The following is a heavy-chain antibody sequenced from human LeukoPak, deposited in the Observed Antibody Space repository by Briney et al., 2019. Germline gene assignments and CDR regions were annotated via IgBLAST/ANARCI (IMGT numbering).Heavy chain of an antibody. Sequence: GGSLTLSCAASGFSFSSYALHWVRQAPGKGLEWVSTTSAGGSSTYYADSVKGRFTISRDNSKNTFYLQMNSLRAEDTAAYYGAKGGYCSSSSCYYGWFEPWGQGTLVTVSS. CDR1: GFSFSSYA. D-gene: IGHD2-2*01. CDR3: AKGGYCSSSSCYYGWFEP. CDR2: TSAGGSST. V-gene: IGHV3-23*01. J-gene: IGHJ5*02.